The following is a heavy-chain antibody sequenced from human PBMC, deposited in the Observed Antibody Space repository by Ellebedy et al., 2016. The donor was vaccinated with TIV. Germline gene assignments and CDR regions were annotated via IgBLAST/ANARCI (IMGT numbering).Heavy chain of an antibody. J-gene: IGHJ4*02. CDR2: IYYNGST. CDR1: GGSISGHY. Sequence: SETLSLTCTVSGGSISGHYWSWIRQPPGKGLEWVAYIYYNGSTNYNPSLKSRVAISLDTSKNQFSLKVSSVTAADTAVYYCARERPPSPSGSYYDFWGQGTLVTVSS. CDR3: ARERPPSPSGSYYDF. D-gene: IGHD1-26*01. V-gene: IGHV4-59*11.